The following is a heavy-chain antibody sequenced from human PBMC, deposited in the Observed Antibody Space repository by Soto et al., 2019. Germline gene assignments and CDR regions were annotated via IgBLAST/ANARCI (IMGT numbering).Heavy chain of an antibody. CDR3: AKGGAEMLGYYYYFVMDV. Sequence: VQLLESGGGMVQPGGSLRLSCGASGFAFGTYAMNWVRQAPGKGLEWVSGISSRGGSTFYADSVQGRFIISRDNSKNTLYLQMANLRVEDTAIYYCAKGGAEMLGYYYYFVMDVWGQGTTVSVSS. CDR2: ISSRGGST. V-gene: IGHV3-23*01. D-gene: IGHD2-8*01. CDR1: GFAFGTYA. J-gene: IGHJ6*02.